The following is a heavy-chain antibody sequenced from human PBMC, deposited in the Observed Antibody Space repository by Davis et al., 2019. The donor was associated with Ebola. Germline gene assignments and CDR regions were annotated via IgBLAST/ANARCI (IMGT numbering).Heavy chain of an antibody. V-gene: IGHV1-69*13. D-gene: IGHD3-3*01. CDR2: IIPIFGTA. J-gene: IGHJ6*02. Sequence: SVKVSCKASGGTFSSYAISWVRQAPGQGLEWMGGIIPIFGTANYAQKFQGRVTITADESTSTAYMELSSLRSEDTAVYYCARGAIFGVGYYYGMDVWGQGTTVTVSS. CDR3: ARGAIFGVGYYYGMDV. CDR1: GGTFSSYA.